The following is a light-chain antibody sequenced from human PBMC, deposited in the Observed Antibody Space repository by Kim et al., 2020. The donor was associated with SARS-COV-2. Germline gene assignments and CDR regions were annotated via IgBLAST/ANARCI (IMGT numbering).Light chain of an antibody. CDR2: RNN. J-gene: IGLJ3*02. Sequence: ELTQPPSASGTPGQRVTISCSGSTSDIGSNYVYWYQQLPGTAPKLLIYRNNQRPSGVPDRFSVSKCGTSASLAISGLRSDDEADYYCATWDDSLNGPVFGGGTQLTVL. CDR1: TSDIGSNY. V-gene: IGLV1-47*01. CDR3: ATWDDSLNGPV.